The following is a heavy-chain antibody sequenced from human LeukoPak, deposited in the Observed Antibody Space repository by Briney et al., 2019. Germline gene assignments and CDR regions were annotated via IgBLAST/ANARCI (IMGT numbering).Heavy chain of an antibody. V-gene: IGHV1-2*02. CDR2: INPNSGGT. CDR1: GYTFTGYY. Sequence: GASVKVSCKASGYTFTGYYTHWVRQAPGQGLEWMGWINPNSGGTNYAQKFQGRVTMTRDTSISTAYMELSRLRSDDTAVYYCANLYYYDSSGYYYEGTDAFDIWGQGTMVTVSS. CDR3: ANLYYYDSSGYYYEGTDAFDI. D-gene: IGHD3-22*01. J-gene: IGHJ3*02.